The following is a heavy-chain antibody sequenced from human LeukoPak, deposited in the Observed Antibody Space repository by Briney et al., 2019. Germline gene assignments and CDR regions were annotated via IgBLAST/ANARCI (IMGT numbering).Heavy chain of an antibody. V-gene: IGHV1-46*01. CDR1: GYTFTSYY. Sequence: ASVKVSCKASGYTFTSYYMHWVRQAPGQGLEWMGISNPSGGSTSYAQKFQGRVTMTRDTSTSTVYMELSGLRSEDTAVYYCARLDYYDSSGRDAFDIWGQGTMVTVSS. J-gene: IGHJ3*02. CDR3: ARLDYYDSSGRDAFDI. D-gene: IGHD3-22*01. CDR2: SNPSGGST.